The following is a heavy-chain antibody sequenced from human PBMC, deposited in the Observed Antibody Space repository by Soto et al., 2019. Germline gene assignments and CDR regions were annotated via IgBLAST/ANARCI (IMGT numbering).Heavy chain of an antibody. J-gene: IGHJ5*02. D-gene: IGHD2-2*01. Sequence: SETLSLTCTVSGGSISSGGYYWSWIRQHPGKGLEWIGYIYYSGSTYYNPSLKSRVTISVDTSKNQFSLKLSSVTAADTAVYYCARDHDYQLLSYWFDPWGQGTLVTVSS. CDR3: ARDHDYQLLSYWFDP. V-gene: IGHV4-31*03. CDR1: GGSISSGGYY. CDR2: IYYSGST.